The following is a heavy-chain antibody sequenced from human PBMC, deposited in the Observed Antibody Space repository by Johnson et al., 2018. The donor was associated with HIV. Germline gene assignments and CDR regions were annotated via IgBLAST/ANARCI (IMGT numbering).Heavy chain of an antibody. CDR2: ISYDGSNK. Sequence: QVQLVESGGGLVQPGRSLRLSCAASGFTLSSYGMHWVRQAPGKGLEWVAVISYDGSNKYYADSVKGRFTISRDNSKNTLYLQMNSLRAEDTAVYYCAKGWGRGTFSTYDSFDIWGQGTMVTVSS. D-gene: IGHD1-26*01. J-gene: IGHJ3*02. CDR3: AKGWGRGTFSTYDSFDI. V-gene: IGHV3-30*18. CDR1: GFTLSSYG.